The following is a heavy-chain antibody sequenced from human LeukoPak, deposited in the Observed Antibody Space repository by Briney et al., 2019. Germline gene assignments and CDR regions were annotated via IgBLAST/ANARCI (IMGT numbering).Heavy chain of an antibody. V-gene: IGHV3-66*01. J-gene: IGHJ4*02. D-gene: IGHD4-17*01. Sequence: PGGSLRLSCAASGFTFSSSYMSWVRQAPGKGLEWVSVISSAGTTYYADSVKGRFTISRDNSKNTVYLQVNSLRDEDTAVYYCARDGEDYGSGPRGDYWGQGTLVTVSS. CDR2: ISSAGTT. CDR1: GFTFSSSY. CDR3: ARDGEDYGSGPRGDY.